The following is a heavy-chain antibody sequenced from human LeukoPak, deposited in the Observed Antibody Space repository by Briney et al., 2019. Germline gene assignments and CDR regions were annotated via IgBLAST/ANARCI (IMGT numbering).Heavy chain of an antibody. Sequence: SESLSLSCTVSGGSIISSSYYWGWIRKPPGKGLEWIGSIYYSGSTYYNPSLKSRVTISVDTSKNQFSLKLRSVTAADTAVYYCARVTIASSSPHNAFDIWGQGTMVTVSS. CDR3: ARVTIASSSPHNAFDI. CDR1: GGSIISSSYY. CDR2: IYYSGST. D-gene: IGHD6-13*01. J-gene: IGHJ3*02. V-gene: IGHV4-39*07.